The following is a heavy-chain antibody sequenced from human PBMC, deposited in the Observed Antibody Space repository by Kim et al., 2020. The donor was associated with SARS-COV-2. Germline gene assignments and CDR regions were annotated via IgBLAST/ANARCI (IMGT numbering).Heavy chain of an antibody. Sequence: GGSLRLSCAASGFTFSSYTMHWVRQAPGKGLEWVAVISYDGSNKYYADSVKGRFTISRDNSKNTLYLQMNSLRAEDTAVYYCARAGLWDSSGYYYVGYFDYWGQGTLVTVSS. J-gene: IGHJ4*02. CDR3: ARAGLWDSSGYYYVGYFDY. V-gene: IGHV3-30*04. CDR1: GFTFSSYT. CDR2: ISYDGSNK. D-gene: IGHD3-22*01.